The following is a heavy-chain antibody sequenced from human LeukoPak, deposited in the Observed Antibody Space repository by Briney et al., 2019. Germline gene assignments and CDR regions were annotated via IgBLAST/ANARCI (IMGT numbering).Heavy chain of an antibody. CDR3: AKGPMVRGLYNWFDP. J-gene: IGHJ5*02. CDR2: ISGSGGST. D-gene: IGHD3-10*01. CDR1: AFTFSSYA. Sequence: GGSLRLSCAASAFTFSSYAKSWVRQAPGKGREWVSAISGSGGSTYYADSVKGRFTISRDNSKNTLYLQMNSLRAEDTAVYYCAKGPMVRGLYNWFDPWGQGTLVTVSS. V-gene: IGHV3-23*01.